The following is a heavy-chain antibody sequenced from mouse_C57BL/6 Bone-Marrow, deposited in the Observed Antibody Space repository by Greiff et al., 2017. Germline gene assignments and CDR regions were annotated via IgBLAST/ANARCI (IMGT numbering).Heavy chain of an antibody. V-gene: IGHV5-4*03. CDR2: ISDGGSYT. CDR1: GFTFSSYA. CDR3: ARIYYYGLFDY. D-gene: IGHD1-1*01. Sequence: EVKLVESGGGLVKPGGSLKLSCAASGFTFSSYAMSWVRQTPEKRLEWVATISDGGSYTYYPDNVKGRFTISRDNAKNNLYLQMSHLKSEDTAMYYCARIYYYGLFDYWGQGTPLTVSS. J-gene: IGHJ2*01.